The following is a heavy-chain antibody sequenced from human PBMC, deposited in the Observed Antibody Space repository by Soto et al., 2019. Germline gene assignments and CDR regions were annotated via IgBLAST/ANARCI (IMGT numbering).Heavy chain of an antibody. V-gene: IGHV3-23*01. CDR2: ISASGGTT. CDR3: VKAAYDFWGGPALGMAV. J-gene: IGHJ6*02. CDR1: GLRFNNYA. Sequence: EVQLLESGGGLVQTGGSLRLSCEVSGLRFNNYAMEWVRQAPGKGLECVSGISASGGTTYYADSVKGRFTVSRDNSKNTLLLQMNSLTAEDTAIYFCVKAAYDFWGGPALGMAVWGPGTTVTVAS. D-gene: IGHD3-3*01.